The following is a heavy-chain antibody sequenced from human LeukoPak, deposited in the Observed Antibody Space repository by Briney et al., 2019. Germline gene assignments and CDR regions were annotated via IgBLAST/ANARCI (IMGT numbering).Heavy chain of an antibody. V-gene: IGHV4-59*11. CDR2: IYYSGST. J-gene: IGHJ4*02. CDR1: GGSISSHY. Sequence: PSETLSLTCTVSGGSISSHYWSWIRQPPGKGLEWIGYIYYSGSTNYNPSLKSRVTISVDTSKNQFSLKLSSVTAADTAVYYCARAAAAGITDYWGQGTLVTVSS. D-gene: IGHD6-13*01. CDR3: ARAAAAGITDY.